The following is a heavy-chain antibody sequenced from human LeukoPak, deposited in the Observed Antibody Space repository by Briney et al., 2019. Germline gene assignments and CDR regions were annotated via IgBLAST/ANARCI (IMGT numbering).Heavy chain of an antibody. CDR1: RGTFSSYA. CDR2: IIPIFGTA. CDR3: ARDKQYYDDSSGYYLVY. D-gene: IGHD3-22*01. J-gene: IGHJ4*02. V-gene: IGHV1-69*05. Sequence: ASVKVSCKASRGTFSSYAISWVRQAPGQGLEWMGRIIPIFGTADYAQKFQGRVTITTDESTSRAYMELSSLRSEDTAVYYCARDKQYYDDSSGYYLVYWGQGTLVTVSS.